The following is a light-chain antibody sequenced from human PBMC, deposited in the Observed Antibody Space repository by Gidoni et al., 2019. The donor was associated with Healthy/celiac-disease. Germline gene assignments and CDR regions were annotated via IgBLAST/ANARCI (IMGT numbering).Light chain of an antibody. J-gene: IGKJ2*01. Sequence: HRVTITCRASQSISSYLNWYQQKPGKAPKLLIYAASSLQSGVPSRFSGSGSGTDFTLTISSLQPEDFATYYCQQSYSTLMYTFGQGTKLEIK. CDR2: AAS. CDR3: QQSYSTLMYT. V-gene: IGKV1-39*01. CDR1: QSISSY.